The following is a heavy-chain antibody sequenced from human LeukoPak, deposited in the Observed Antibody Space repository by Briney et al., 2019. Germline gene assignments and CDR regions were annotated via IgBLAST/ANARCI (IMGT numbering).Heavy chain of an antibody. CDR3: ARGAGYNYPYYFDY. CDR1: GFTFSSNY. Sequence: GGSLRLSCAASGFTFSSNYMNWVRQAPGKGLEWVSVIYGGGNIYYADSVKGRFTTSRANSKNTLYLQMNSLRAEDTAVYYCARGAGYNYPYYFDYWGEGTLVTVSS. V-gene: IGHV3-53*01. J-gene: IGHJ4*02. D-gene: IGHD5-24*01. CDR2: IYGGGNI.